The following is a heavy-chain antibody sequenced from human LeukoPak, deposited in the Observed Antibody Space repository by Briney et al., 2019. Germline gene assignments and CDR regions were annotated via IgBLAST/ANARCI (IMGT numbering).Heavy chain of an antibody. V-gene: IGHV3-30-3*01. CDR3: ARGDIAAAINWFDP. CDR2: KSYDGSNK. Sequence: GGSLRLSCAASGFAFSSYAMHWVRQAPGMGLEWVAVKSYDGSNKYYADSVKGRFTISRDNSKNTLYLQMNSLRAEDTAVYYCARGDIAAAINWFDPWGQGTLVTVSS. J-gene: IGHJ5*02. CDR1: GFAFSSYA. D-gene: IGHD6-13*01.